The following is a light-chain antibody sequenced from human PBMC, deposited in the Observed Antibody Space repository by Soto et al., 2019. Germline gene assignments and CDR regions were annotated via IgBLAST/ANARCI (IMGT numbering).Light chain of an antibody. J-gene: IGKJ5*01. V-gene: IGKV3-15*01. CDR1: QSVADN. Sequence: EVVMTQSPATLSVSPGERVTLSCRSSQSVADNLAWFQQKPGQGPRLLIYGASTTATGIPARFSGSGSETDFTLTISSLRSEDSAVYHCQQYNNWPITFGQGIRLEI. CDR2: GAS. CDR3: QQYNNWPIT.